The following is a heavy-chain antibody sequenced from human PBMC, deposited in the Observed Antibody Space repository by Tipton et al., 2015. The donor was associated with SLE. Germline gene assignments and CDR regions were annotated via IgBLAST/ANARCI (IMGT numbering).Heavy chain of an antibody. CDR3: ARVNNFYGSGSFDY. CDR2: IYSGGNT. D-gene: IGHD3-10*01. V-gene: IGHV3-53*05. J-gene: IGHJ4*02. Sequence: SLRLSCAASGFTVSSNYMNWVRQAPGKGLEWVSVIYSGGNTNYADSVKGRFTISRDNSKNTLFLQMNSLRPEDTAVYYCARVNNFYGSGSFDYWGQGTLVTVSS. CDR1: GFTVSSNY.